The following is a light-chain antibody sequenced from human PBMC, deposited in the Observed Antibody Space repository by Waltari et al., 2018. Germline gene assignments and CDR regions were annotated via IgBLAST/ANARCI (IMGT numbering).Light chain of an antibody. CDR2: EGS. V-gene: IGLV2-23*03. CDR3: CSYAGSNTFNVV. Sequence: QSALTQPASVSGSPGQSITISCTGTSSDVRSHNLVPWYQHHPGKAPKFVIYEGSKRPSGVSNRFSVSESGHTASLTSSGLQAEDEGDYYCCSYAGSNTFNVVFGGGTKLTVL. CDR1: SSDVRSHNL. J-gene: IGLJ2*01.